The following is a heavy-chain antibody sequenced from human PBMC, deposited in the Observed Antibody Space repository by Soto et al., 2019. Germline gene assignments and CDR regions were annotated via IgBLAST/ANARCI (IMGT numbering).Heavy chain of an antibody. D-gene: IGHD2-8*02. J-gene: IGHJ6*02. V-gene: IGHV3-9*01. CDR3: AKSTGGTANGLDV. CDR2: ISWKSGSI. CDR1: GFSFGDYA. Sequence: EVQLVESGGDLVQPGRSLRLSCAASGFSFGDYAMHWVRQAPGKGLEWVSGISWKSGSIGYADSVKGRFTISRDNAKNSLYLQLNRLRAEDTDLYYCAKSTGGTANGLDVWGQGTTVTVSS.